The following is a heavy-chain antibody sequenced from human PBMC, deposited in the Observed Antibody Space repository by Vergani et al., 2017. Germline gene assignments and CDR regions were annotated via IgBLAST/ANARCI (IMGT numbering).Heavy chain of an antibody. D-gene: IGHD3-10*01. Sequence: EVQLLESGGGLVQPGGSLRLSCAASGFTFSSYAMSWVRQAPGKGLEWVSAISGSGGSTYYADSVKGRFTISRDNSKNTLYLQMNSLRAEDTAVYYCAECEQYYYGSGSVFGPWGQGTLVTVSS. CDR3: AECEQYYYGSGSVFGP. V-gene: IGHV3-23*01. CDR1: GFTFSSYA. CDR2: ISGSGGST. J-gene: IGHJ5*02.